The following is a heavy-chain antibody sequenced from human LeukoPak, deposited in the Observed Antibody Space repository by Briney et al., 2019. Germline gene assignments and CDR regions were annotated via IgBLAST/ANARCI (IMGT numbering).Heavy chain of an antibody. CDR2: IRYDGSNK. CDR1: GFTFSSYV. J-gene: IGHJ4*02. V-gene: IGHV3-30*02. Sequence: PGGSLRLSCAASGFTFSSYVMHWVRQAPGKGLEWVAFIRYDGSNKYYADSVKGRFTISRDNSKNTLYLQMNSLRAEDTAVYYCAKGLLELSDYWGQGTLVTVSS. D-gene: IGHD1-7*01. CDR3: AKGLLELSDY.